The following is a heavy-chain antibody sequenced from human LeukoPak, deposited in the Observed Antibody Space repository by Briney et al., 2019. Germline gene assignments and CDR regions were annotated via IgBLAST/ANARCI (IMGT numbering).Heavy chain of an antibody. J-gene: IGHJ6*03. Sequence: GGSLRLSCAASGFTFSSYEMNWVRQAPGKGLEWVSYISSSGSTIYYADSVKGRFTISRDNAKNSLYLQMNSLRAEDTAVYYCAREGTGRYYYYYYVDVWGKGTTVTISS. CDR3: AREGTGRYYYYYYVDV. V-gene: IGHV3-48*03. D-gene: IGHD1-1*01. CDR1: GFTFSSYE. CDR2: ISSSGSTI.